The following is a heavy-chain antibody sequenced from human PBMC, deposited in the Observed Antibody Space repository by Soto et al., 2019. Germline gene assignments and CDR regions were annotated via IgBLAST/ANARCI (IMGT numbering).Heavy chain of an antibody. D-gene: IGHD1-26*01. CDR2: ISSSSSTI. V-gene: IGHV3-48*02. Sequence: GRSLRLSCAASGFTFSSYSMNWVRQAPGKGLEWVSYISSSSSTIYYADSVKGRFTISRDNAKNSLYLQMNSLRDEDTAVYYCARDGGVGATNYYGMDVWGQGTTVTVSS. CDR3: ARDGGVGATNYYGMDV. CDR1: GFTFSSYS. J-gene: IGHJ6*02.